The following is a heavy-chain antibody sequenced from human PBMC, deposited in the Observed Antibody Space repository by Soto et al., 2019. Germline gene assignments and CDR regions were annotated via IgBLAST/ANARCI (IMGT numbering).Heavy chain of an antibody. CDR3: ARIIAAARRNCFDP. V-gene: IGHV1-46*01. CDR2: INPSGGYT. D-gene: IGHD6-13*01. Sequence: ASVKVSCKASGYTFTSYYMNWVRQAPGQGLEWLGIINPSGGYTTYAQKFQGRVTMTRDTSTSTVYMEVSRLRSEDTAMYYCARIIAAARRNCFDPWGQGTLVTVSS. J-gene: IGHJ5*02. CDR1: GYTFTSYY.